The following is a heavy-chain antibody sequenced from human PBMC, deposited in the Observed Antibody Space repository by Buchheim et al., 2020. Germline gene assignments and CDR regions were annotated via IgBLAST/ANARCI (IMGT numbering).Heavy chain of an antibody. Sequence: EVQLVESGGGLVQPGGSLRLSCAASGFTFSSYEMNWVRQAPGKGLEWVSYISSSGSTIYYADSVKGRFTISRDNAKNSLYLQMNSLRAEDTAVYYCARCENYGSGSYYPNYYYYYGMDVWGQGTT. CDR3: ARCENYGSGSYYPNYYYYYGMDV. D-gene: IGHD3-10*01. CDR2: ISSSGSTI. J-gene: IGHJ6*02. CDR1: GFTFSSYE. V-gene: IGHV3-48*03.